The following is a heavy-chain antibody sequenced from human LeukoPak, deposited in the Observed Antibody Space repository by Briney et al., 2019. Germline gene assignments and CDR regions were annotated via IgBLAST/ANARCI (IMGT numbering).Heavy chain of an antibody. CDR2: IYHSGST. CDR1: GYSISSGYY. CDR3: ARMPWDPPYGSGSGDDAFDI. Sequence: SETLSLTCTVSGYSISSGYYWGWIRQPPGKGLEWIGSIYHSGSTYYNPSLKSRVTISVDTSKNQFSLKLSTVTAADTAVYYCARMPWDPPYGSGSGDDAFDIWGQGTMVTVSS. V-gene: IGHV4-38-2*02. J-gene: IGHJ3*02. D-gene: IGHD3-10*01.